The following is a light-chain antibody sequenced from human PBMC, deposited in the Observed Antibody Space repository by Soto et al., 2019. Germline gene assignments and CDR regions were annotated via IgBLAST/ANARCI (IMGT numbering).Light chain of an antibody. CDR2: AAS. V-gene: IGKV1-39*01. CDR3: QHSYSSPT. Sequence: DIQMTQSPSSLSASVEDRVIITCRASQSISNHLNWYQQKPGKAPKLLIFAASSLQSGVPSRFSGSRSGPDFTLTISSLQPEDFATYYCQHSYSSPTFGQGTKVEIK. CDR1: QSISNH. J-gene: IGKJ2*01.